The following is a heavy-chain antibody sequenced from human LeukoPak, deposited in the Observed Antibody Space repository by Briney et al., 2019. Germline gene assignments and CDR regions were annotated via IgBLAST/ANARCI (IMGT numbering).Heavy chain of an antibody. CDR1: GFTFSSYS. CDR3: AKEGNYDILTGYPFDY. V-gene: IGHV3-9*01. D-gene: IGHD3-9*01. Sequence: PGGSLRLSCAASGFTFSSYSMNWVRQAPGKGLEWVSGISWNSGSIGYADSVKGRFTISRDNAKNSLYLQMNSLRAEDTALYYCAKEGNYDILTGYPFDYWGQGTLVTVSS. CDR2: ISWNSGSI. J-gene: IGHJ4*02.